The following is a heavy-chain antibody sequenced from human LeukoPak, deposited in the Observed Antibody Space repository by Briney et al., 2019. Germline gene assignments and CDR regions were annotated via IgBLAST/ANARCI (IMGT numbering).Heavy chain of an antibody. CDR3: AKAAIHGYYDSSGYYFDY. CDR1: GFTFSSYA. D-gene: IGHD3-22*01. V-gene: IGHV3-23*01. Sequence: GGSLRLSCAASGFTFSSYAMSWVRQAPGKGLEWVSAISGSGGSTYYADSVKGRFTISRDNSKNTLYLQMNSLGAEDTAVYYCAKAAIHGYYDSSGYYFDYWGQGTLVTVSS. J-gene: IGHJ4*02. CDR2: ISGSGGST.